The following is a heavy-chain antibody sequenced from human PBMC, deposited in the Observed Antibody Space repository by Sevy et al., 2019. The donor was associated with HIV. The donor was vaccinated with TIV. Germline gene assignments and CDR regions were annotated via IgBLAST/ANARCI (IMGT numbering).Heavy chain of an antibody. Sequence: GESLKISCAASGFTFSSYSMNWVRQAPGKGLEWVSYISSSSTIYYADSVKGRFTISRDNAKNSLYLQMNSLRDEDTTVYYCARPYRGSGSYYPYWGQGTLVTVSS. CDR3: ARPYRGSGSYYPY. D-gene: IGHD1-26*01. CDR1: GFTFSSYS. V-gene: IGHV3-48*02. J-gene: IGHJ4*02. CDR2: ISSSSTI.